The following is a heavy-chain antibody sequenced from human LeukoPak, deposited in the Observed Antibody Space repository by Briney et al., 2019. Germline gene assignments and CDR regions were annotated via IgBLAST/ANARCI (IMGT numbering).Heavy chain of an antibody. CDR1: GFTFSSYS. J-gene: IGHJ4*02. CDR2: ISSSSSYI. V-gene: IGHV3-21*01. D-gene: IGHD6-13*01. Sequence: PGGSLRLSCAASGFTFSSYSMNWVRQAPGKGLEWVSSISSSSSYIYYADSVKGRFTISRDNAKNSLYLQMNSLRAEDTAVYYCARAESSSGSFDYWGQGTLVTVSS. CDR3: ARAESSSGSFDY.